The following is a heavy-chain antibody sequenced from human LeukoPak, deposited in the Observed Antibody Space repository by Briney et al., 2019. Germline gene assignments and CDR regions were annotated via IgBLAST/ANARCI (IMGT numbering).Heavy chain of an antibody. CDR2: ITSGSDYI. Sequence: GGSLRLSCAASGFTFSSYSMNWVRQAPGKRLEWVASITSGSDYIYYADSVKGRFTISRDNAKNSLYLQMNSLRAEDTAVYFCARSITMIVDWFDPWGQGTLVTVSS. CDR1: GFTFSSYS. D-gene: IGHD3-22*01. J-gene: IGHJ5*02. V-gene: IGHV3-21*01. CDR3: ARSITMIVDWFDP.